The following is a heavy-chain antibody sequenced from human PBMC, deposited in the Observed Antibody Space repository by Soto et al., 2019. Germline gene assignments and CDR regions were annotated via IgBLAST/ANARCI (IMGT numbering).Heavy chain of an antibody. V-gene: IGHV1-58*01. J-gene: IGHJ6*02. D-gene: IGHD2-15*01. Sequence: SVKVSCKASGFTFTSSAVQWVRQARGQRLEWIGWIVVGSGNTNYAQKFQERVTITRDMSTSTAYMELSSLRSEDTAVYYCAADCSGGSCYSGGHYYYGMDVWGQGTTVTVSS. CDR2: IVVGSGNT. CDR1: GFTFTSSA. CDR3: AADCSGGSCYSGGHYYYGMDV.